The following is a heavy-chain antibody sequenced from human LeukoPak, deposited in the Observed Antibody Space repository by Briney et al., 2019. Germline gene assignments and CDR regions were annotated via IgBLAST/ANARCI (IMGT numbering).Heavy chain of an antibody. V-gene: IGHV1-69*04. CDR1: GGTFSSYA. CDR2: IIPILGIA. J-gene: IGHJ3*02. CDR3: ARVLTTVTPDAFDI. D-gene: IGHD4-17*01. Sequence: SVTVSCKASGGTFSSYAISWVRQAPGQGLEWMGRIIPILGIANYAQKFQGRVTITADKSTSTAYMELSSLRSEDTAVYYCARVLTTVTPDAFDIWGQGTMVTVSS.